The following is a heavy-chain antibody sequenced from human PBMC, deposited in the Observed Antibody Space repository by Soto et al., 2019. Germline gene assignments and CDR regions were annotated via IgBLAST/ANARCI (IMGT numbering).Heavy chain of an antibody. CDR2: IQEDGSST. J-gene: IGHJ4*02. CDR1: GFSFSNPW. CDR3: AKDVEWSLGF. Sequence: PGGSLRLSCAASGFSFSNPWINWVRQVPGRGMEWLAKIQEDGSSTYFADSVRGRFTISRDNAKNALFLQMNSLRVEDTAIYYCAKDVEWSLGFWGLGSLGTVSS. D-gene: IGHD3-3*01. V-gene: IGHV3-7*01.